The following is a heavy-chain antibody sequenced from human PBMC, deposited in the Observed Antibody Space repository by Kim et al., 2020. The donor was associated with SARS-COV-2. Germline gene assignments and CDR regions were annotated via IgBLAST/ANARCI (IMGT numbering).Heavy chain of an antibody. CDR3: ARDGAGYSMDV. Sequence: GGSLRLSCAASGFSVSSTYMSWVRQAPGKGLEWVSLTYTSGITYYAGTVKGRFSISRDNSKNKLYLQMNSLTAEDTAVYYCARDGAGYSMDVWGQGTTVTVSS. CDR1: GFSVSSTY. J-gene: IGHJ6*02. V-gene: IGHV3-53*01. D-gene: IGHD6-13*01. CDR2: TYTSGIT.